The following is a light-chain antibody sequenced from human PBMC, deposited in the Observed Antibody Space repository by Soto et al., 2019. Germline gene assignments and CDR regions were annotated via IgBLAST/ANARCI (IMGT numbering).Light chain of an antibody. Sequence: IHMTQSPSSVSASLGDRVTMTFRASQGVGGWLAWYQQKPGKVPKLLIYATSSLHSGVPSRFSGSGSGTDFTLSISSLQPEDFATYYCQQTHSLPLSFGPGTKVDI. CDR2: ATS. V-gene: IGKV1-12*01. CDR1: QGVGGW. CDR3: QQTHSLPLS. J-gene: IGKJ3*01.